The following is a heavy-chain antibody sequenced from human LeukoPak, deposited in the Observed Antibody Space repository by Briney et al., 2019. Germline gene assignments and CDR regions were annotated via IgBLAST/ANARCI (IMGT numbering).Heavy chain of an antibody. D-gene: IGHD2-15*01. J-gene: IGHJ4*02. CDR2: MIPILGIA. V-gene: IGHV1-69*04. Sequence: ASVKVSCKASGGTFSNYAISWVRQAPGQGLEWMGRMIPILGIANYAQKFQGRVTITADKSTSTAYMELSSLRSEDTAVYYCARYSDGGSSDYFDYWGQGTLVTVSS. CDR1: GGTFSNYA. CDR3: ARYSDGGSSDYFDY.